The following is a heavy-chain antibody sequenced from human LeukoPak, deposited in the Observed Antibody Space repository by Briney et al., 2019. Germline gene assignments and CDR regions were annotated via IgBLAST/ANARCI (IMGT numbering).Heavy chain of an antibody. Sequence: PGGSLRLSCAASGFTFSSYGMHWVRQAPGKGLEWVAVISYDGSNKYYPDSVKGRFTISRDNSKNTLYLQMNSLRAEDTSVYYCARAHCSSTSCYSHFDYWGQGTLVTVSS. D-gene: IGHD2-2*01. CDR2: ISYDGSNK. CDR3: ARAHCSSTSCYSHFDY. J-gene: IGHJ4*02. CDR1: GFTFSSYG. V-gene: IGHV3-30*03.